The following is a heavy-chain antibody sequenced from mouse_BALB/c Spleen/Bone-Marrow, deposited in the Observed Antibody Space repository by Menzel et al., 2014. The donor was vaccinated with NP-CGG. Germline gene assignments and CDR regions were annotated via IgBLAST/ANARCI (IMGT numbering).Heavy chain of an antibody. J-gene: IGHJ4*01. V-gene: IGHV1S41*01. Sequence: DLAKPGASVKLSCKASGYTFTSYWINWIKQRPGQGLEWIGRIAPGSGSTYYNEMFKGKATLTVDTSSSTASIQLSSLSSEDSSVYFCARFPIYYGNYGAMDYWGQGTSVTVAS. CDR3: ARFPIYYGNYGAMDY. CDR2: IAPGSGST. D-gene: IGHD2-1*01. CDR1: GYTFTSYW.